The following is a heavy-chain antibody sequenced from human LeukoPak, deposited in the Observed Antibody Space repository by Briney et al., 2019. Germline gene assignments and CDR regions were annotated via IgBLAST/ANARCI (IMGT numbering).Heavy chain of an antibody. D-gene: IGHD3-9*01. J-gene: IGHJ3*02. CDR3: ASPFYDILTGSFPFDI. CDR2: IYYSGST. V-gene: IGHV4-39*01. Sequence: SETLSLTCTVSGGSISGSSYYWGWIRQPPGKGLEWIGSIYYSGSTYYNPSLKSRVTISVDTSKNQFSLKLSSVTAADTAVYYCASPFYDILTGSFPFDIWGQGTMVTVSS. CDR1: GGSISGSSYY.